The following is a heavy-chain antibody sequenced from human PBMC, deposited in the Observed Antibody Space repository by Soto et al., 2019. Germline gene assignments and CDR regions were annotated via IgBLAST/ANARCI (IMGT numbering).Heavy chain of an antibody. CDR1: GFTFSSYN. CDR3: AKSPGMYYYDSSGYYHYDY. Sequence: GGSLRLSCAASGFTFSSYNMNWVRRAPGKGLEWVSAISGSGVSTYYADSVKGRFTISRDNSKNTLYLQMNSLRAEDTAVYYCAKSPGMYYYDSSGYYHYDYWGQGTLVTVSS. J-gene: IGHJ4*02. V-gene: IGHV3-23*01. CDR2: ISGSGVST. D-gene: IGHD3-22*01.